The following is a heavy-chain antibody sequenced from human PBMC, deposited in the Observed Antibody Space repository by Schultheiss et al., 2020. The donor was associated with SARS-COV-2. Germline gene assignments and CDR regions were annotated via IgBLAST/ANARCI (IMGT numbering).Heavy chain of an antibody. D-gene: IGHD6-13*01. Sequence: GSLRLSCTVSGGSISSYYWGWIRQPPGKGLEWIGSIYYSGSTYYNPSLKSRVTISVDTSKNQFSLKLSSVTAADTAVYYCARRAIAAAGSFDYWGQGTLVTVSS. CDR3: ARRAIAAAGSFDY. V-gene: IGHV4-39*01. J-gene: IGHJ4*02. CDR1: GGSISSYY. CDR2: IYYSGST.